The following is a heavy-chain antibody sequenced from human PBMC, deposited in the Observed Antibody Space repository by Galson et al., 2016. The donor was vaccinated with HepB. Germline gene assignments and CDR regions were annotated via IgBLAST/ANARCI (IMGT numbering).Heavy chain of an antibody. D-gene: IGHD1-1*01. Sequence: LSLTCAVSGDSIISSNWWTWVRQPPGKGLEWIGEIYHSGATNYNPSLESRATISRDKSKNQFSLKLTSVTAADTAMYYCARQRGTLYGLDVWGQGTTVTVSS. CDR2: IYHSGAT. J-gene: IGHJ6*02. CDR3: ARQRGTLYGLDV. CDR1: GDSIISSNW. V-gene: IGHV4-4*02.